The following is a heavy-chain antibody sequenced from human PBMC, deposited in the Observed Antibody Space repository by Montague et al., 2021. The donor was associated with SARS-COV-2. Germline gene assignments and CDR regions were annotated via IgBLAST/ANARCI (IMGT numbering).Heavy chain of an antibody. CDR2: INTNTGNP. V-gene: IGHV7-4-1*02. CDR3: ATKPGGADCRGDCYLDY. J-gene: IGHJ4*02. CDR1: GYTFSSQA. Sequence: SVKVSCKASGYTFSSQAMNWVRQAPGQGLEWTGWINTNTGNPRYAQDFTGRFVFSLDTSVSTAYLQISGLKAEDTAVYYCATKPGGADCRGDCYLDYWGQGTLVAVSS. D-gene: IGHD2-21*02.